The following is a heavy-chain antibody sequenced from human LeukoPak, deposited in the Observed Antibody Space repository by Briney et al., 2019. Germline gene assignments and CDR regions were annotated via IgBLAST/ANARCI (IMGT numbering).Heavy chain of an antibody. CDR3: ARSYGSGSYYSPGFDY. CDR2: IYYSGST. Sequence: SETLSLTCTVSGGSISSYYWSWIRQPPGKGLEWIGYIYYSGSTNYNPSLKSRVTISVDRSKNQFSLKLSSVTAADTAVYYCARSYGSGSYYSPGFDYWGQGTLVTVSS. CDR1: GGSISSYY. D-gene: IGHD3-10*01. J-gene: IGHJ4*02. V-gene: IGHV4-59*12.